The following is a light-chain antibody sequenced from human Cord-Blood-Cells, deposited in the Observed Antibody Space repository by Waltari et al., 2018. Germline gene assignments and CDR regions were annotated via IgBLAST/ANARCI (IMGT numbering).Light chain of an antibody. Sequence: SYELTQSPSVSVSPGQTARITCSGDALPKHYAYWYKHKPGQAPVLVIDKDSERPSVIPERFSGSSSGTTVTLTISGVQAEDEADYYCQSADSSGTYVFGTGTKVTVL. J-gene: IGLJ1*01. CDR1: ALPKHY. CDR3: QSADSSGTYV. CDR2: KDS. V-gene: IGLV3-25*03.